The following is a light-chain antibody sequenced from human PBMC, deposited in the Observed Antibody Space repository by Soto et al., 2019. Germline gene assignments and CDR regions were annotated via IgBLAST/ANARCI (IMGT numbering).Light chain of an antibody. V-gene: IGLV1-44*01. CDR1: GSSIGTNT. Sequence: QSVLTQPPSASGTPGQRVTISCSEGGSSIGTNTVNWYRQLPGTAPKLLIYGDNQRPSGVPDRFSGSKSGTSASLAISGLQSEDEAEYYCAAWDGSLNNVLFGGGTKVTVL. CDR2: GDN. J-gene: IGLJ2*01. CDR3: AAWDGSLNNVL.